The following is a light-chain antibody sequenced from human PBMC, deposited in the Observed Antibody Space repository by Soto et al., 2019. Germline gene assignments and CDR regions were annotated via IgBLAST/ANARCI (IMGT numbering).Light chain of an antibody. V-gene: IGLV1-47*01. Sequence: VLKRGPSGLGSPGRWVAIRFFGGSSTIGTNYVYWYQQFPGTAPKLLIYKSNQRPSGVPDRFSGSKSGTSASLAISGLRSEDEADYPCASGDDSLSGYVFGTGTKATVL. CDR1: SSTIGTNY. CDR3: ASGDDSLSGYV. CDR2: KSN. J-gene: IGLJ1*01.